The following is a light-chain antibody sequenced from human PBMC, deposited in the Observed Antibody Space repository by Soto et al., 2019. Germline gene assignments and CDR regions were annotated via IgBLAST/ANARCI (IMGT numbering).Light chain of an antibody. CDR1: SSNIGAGYE. V-gene: IGLV1-40*01. CDR3: QSYDSSLSGYV. CDR2: ENN. Sequence: QPVLTQPPSVSEAPGQRVTISCTGSSSNIGAGYEAHWYQQVPGTAPKLLIYENNNRPSGVPDRFSGSKSGTSASPAITGLQAEDEAEYYCQSYDSSLSGYVFGTGTKVTVL. J-gene: IGLJ1*01.